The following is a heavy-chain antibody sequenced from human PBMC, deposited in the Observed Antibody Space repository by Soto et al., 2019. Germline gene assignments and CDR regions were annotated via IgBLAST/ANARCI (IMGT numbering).Heavy chain of an antibody. V-gene: IGHV3-23*01. CDR2: ISGSGGST. CDR3: AKDLEYYYDSSGYWPFDY. CDR1: GFTFSSYA. Sequence: PGGSLRLSCAASGFTFSSYAMSWVRQAPGKGLEWVSAISGSGGSTYYADSVKGRFTISRDNSKNTLYLQMNSLRAEDTAVYYCAKDLEYYYDSSGYWPFDYWGQGTLVTVSS. J-gene: IGHJ4*02. D-gene: IGHD3-22*01.